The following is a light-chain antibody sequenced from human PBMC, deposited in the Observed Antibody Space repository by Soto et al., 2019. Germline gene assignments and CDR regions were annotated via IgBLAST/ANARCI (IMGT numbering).Light chain of an antibody. J-gene: IGKJ4*01. CDR3: QQYNNWGLS. Sequence: IVMTQSPATLSVSPGDEVTLSCRASENVGTSLAWYQQKPGQAPRLLIYGSSTRATGIPATFSGSGSGTEFTLTISSLQSEESAIYYCQQYNNWGLSFGGGTKVDIK. CDR2: GSS. CDR1: ENVGTS. V-gene: IGKV3D-15*01.